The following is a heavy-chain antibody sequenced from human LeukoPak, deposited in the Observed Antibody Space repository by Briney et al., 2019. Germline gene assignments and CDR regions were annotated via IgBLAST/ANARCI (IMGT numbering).Heavy chain of an antibody. CDR2: IFYSGST. J-gene: IGHJ3*02. CDR1: GDSISRYY. V-gene: IGHV4-39*07. D-gene: IGHD3-10*01. CDR3: AKSNGYGLVDI. Sequence: SETLSLTCTVSGDSISRYYWGWIRQPPGKGLEWIGNIFYSGSTYYSPSLKSRVTISLDTSRNQFSLKLNSVTAADTAVYYCAKSNGYGLVDIWGQGTMVTVSS.